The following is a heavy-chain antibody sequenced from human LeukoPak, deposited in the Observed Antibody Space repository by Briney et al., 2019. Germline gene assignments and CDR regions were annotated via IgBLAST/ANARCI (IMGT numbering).Heavy chain of an antibody. Sequence: GGSLRLSCAASRFTFSNYWMHWVRQGPGKGLVWASRISGDGRITRNADSVKGRFFISRDNAKNTLYLQMNSLRAEDTAVYYCARGGSPPEALGDTFDIWGQGTMVTVSS. J-gene: IGHJ3*02. D-gene: IGHD1-26*01. CDR1: RFTFSNYW. V-gene: IGHV3-74*01. CDR2: ISGDGRIT. CDR3: ARGGSPPEALGDTFDI.